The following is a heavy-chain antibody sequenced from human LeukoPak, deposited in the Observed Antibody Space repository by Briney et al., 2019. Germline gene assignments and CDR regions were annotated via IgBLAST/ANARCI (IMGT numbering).Heavy chain of an antibody. Sequence: ASVKVSCKASGYTFTSYYMHWVRQAPGQGLEWMGIINPSGGSTSYAQKFQGRVTMTRDMSTSTVYMELSSLRSEDTAVYYCARDDGGVLMVYAIRGAFDIWGQGTMVTVSS. CDR3: ARDDGGVLMVYAIRGAFDI. CDR1: GYTFTSYY. J-gene: IGHJ3*02. D-gene: IGHD2-8*01. V-gene: IGHV1-46*01. CDR2: INPSGGST.